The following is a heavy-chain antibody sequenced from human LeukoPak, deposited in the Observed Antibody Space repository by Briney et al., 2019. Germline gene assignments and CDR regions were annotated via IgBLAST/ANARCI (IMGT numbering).Heavy chain of an antibody. D-gene: IGHD3-10*01. CDR1: GGSITSSSYY. Sequence: SETLSLTCTVSGGSITSSSYYWGWIRQPPGKGLEWIGSVYYSGNTYYNSSLKSRVTISVDTSKNQFSLKLSSVTAADTAVYYCARHVGFITMVRGVINNNWFDPWGQGTLVTVSS. CDR3: ARHVGFITMVRGVINNNWFDP. CDR2: VYYSGNT. J-gene: IGHJ5*02. V-gene: IGHV4-39*01.